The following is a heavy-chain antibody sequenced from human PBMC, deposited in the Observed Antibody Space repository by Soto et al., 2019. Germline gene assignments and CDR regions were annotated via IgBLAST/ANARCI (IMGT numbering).Heavy chain of an antibody. J-gene: IGHJ6*02. CDR1: EFTFTNYW. CDR2: INGDGSTT. D-gene: IGHD3-10*01. V-gene: IGHV3-74*01. CDR3: ASGLRYLYGVDV. Sequence: EVQLVESGGGLVQPGGSLRLSCAASEFTFTNYWMHWVRQPPGKGLVWVSRINGDGSTTNYADSVKGRFTISRDNAKNTLYLQIYSLRAEDTAVYYCASGLRYLYGVDVWGQGTTVTVSS.